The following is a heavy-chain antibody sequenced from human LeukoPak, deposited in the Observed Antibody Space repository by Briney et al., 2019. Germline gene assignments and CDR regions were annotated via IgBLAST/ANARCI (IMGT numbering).Heavy chain of an antibody. CDR1: GFTFSSHA. V-gene: IGHV3-30*04. CDR2: ISSDGGNN. CDR3: ARKPDYGDYGDY. D-gene: IGHD4-17*01. J-gene: IGHJ4*02. Sequence: GGSLRLSCAASGFTFSSHAMHWVRQAPGKGLEWVAVISSDGGNNYSADSVKGRFTISRDNSKNTLYLQMNGLRGEDTAVYYCARKPDYGDYGDYWGQGTLVTVSS.